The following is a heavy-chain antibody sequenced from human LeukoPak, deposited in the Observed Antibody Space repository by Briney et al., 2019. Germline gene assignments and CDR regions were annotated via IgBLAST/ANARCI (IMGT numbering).Heavy chain of an antibody. CDR3: ARHDSSGYYYPLDY. CDR2: IDPSDSYT. CDR1: GYSFTSYW. D-gene: IGHD3-22*01. J-gene: IGHJ4*02. Sequence: GESLKISCKGSGYSFTSYWMSWVRQMPGKSLEWMGRIDPSDSYTNYSPSFQGHVTISADKSISTAYLQWSSLKASDTAMYYCARHDSSGYYYPLDYWDQGTLVTVSS. V-gene: IGHV5-10-1*01.